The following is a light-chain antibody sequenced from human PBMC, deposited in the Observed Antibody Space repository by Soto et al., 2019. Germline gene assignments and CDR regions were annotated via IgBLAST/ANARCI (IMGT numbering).Light chain of an antibody. V-gene: IGKV4-1*01. CDR3: QQYYSTPPT. J-gene: IGKJ1*01. Sequence: DIVMTQSPDSLAVSLGERATIKCKSSQSVLYSSNNKNYLAWYQRKPGQPPKLLIYWASTRESGVPDRFSGSGSGTDFTLTISSLQAEDVAVYYCQQYYSTPPTFGQGTKVEIK. CDR1: QSVLYSSNNKNY. CDR2: WAS.